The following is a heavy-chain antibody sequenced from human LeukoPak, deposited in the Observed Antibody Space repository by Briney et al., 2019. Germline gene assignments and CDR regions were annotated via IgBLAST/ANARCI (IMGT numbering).Heavy chain of an antibody. D-gene: IGHD5-12*01. CDR3: ASSGYDLTYY. Sequence: GGSLRLSCAASGFTFTNYTMNWVRQAPGKGLEWVSSISSSSSYIYYADSVKGRFTISRDNAKNSLYLQMNSLRAEDTAVYYCASSGYDLTYYWGQGTLVTVSS. V-gene: IGHV3-21*01. CDR2: ISSSSSYI. J-gene: IGHJ4*02. CDR1: GFTFTNYT.